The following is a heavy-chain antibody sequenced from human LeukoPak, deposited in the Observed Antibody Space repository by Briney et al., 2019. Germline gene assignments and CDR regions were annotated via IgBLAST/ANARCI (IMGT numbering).Heavy chain of an antibody. D-gene: IGHD3-9*01. CDR2: INHSGST. V-gene: IGHV4-34*01. Sequence: PSETLSLTCAVYGGSFSGYYWSWIRQPPGKGLEWIGEINHSGSTNYNPSLKSRVTISVDTSKNQFSLKLSSVTAADTAVYYCAGLSKGRYFDYIFDYWGQGTLVTVSS. J-gene: IGHJ4*02. CDR3: AGLSKGRYFDYIFDY. CDR1: GGSFSGYY.